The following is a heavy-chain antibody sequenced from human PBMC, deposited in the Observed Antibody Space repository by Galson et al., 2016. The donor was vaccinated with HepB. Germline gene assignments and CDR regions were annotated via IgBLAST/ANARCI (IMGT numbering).Heavy chain of an antibody. J-gene: IGHJ6*03. V-gene: IGHV1-2*06. CDR2: INPNTGDT. D-gene: IGHD2-8*02. CDR3: ARDKGEAGGQHYFYMDV. CDR1: GYTFTDYYF. Sequence: SVKVSCKASGYTFTDYYFMYWVRQAPGQGLEWIGRINPNTGDTNYAQKFQGRVTMTRETSISPAYMDLTSLTDEDTAVYYCARDKGEAGGQHYFYMDVWGKGTTVTVSS.